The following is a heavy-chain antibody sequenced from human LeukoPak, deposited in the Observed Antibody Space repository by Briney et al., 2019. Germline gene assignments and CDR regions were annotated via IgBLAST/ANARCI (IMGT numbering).Heavy chain of an antibody. CDR2: ISGSGDAT. Sequence: GGSLRLSCAVSGFMFSQHTMSWVRQAPGKRLEWVSSISGSGDATRYADSVMGRFTISRDNAKNTLSLQMNSLRAEDTAVYYCAKDRDYVWGSYRYTGFDYWGQGTLVTVSS. CDR1: GFMFSQHT. V-gene: IGHV3-23*01. CDR3: AKDRDYVWGSYRYTGFDY. D-gene: IGHD3-16*02. J-gene: IGHJ4*02.